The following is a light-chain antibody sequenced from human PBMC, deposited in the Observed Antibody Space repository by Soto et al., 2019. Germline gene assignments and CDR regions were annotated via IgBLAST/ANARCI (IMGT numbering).Light chain of an antibody. CDR3: HHYNNSPRT. CDR1: QNVNSN. V-gene: IGKV3-15*01. Sequence: EIVMTQSPSSLSVSPGERATLSCRASQNVNSNLAWYQQKPGQAPRFLIYGASTMATGIPARFSGSVSGTEFTLTISSLQSEDVAVYYCHHYNNSPRTFGQGTKVEIK. CDR2: GAS. J-gene: IGKJ1*01.